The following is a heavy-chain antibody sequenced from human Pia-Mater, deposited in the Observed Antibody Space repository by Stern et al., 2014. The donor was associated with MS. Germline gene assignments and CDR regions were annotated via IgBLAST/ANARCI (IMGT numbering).Heavy chain of an antibody. V-gene: IGHV4-39*02. Sequence: QVQLQESGPGLVKPSETLSLTCSVSGGSITNRDYWGWIRQSPGKGLEWIGSVYYSGITYYRPSLKSRATISIDTSKNPLSLTMTSVTATDTAVYFCARGVTAVTNYVPNWCFDLWGRGTLVTISS. CDR2: VYYSGIT. D-gene: IGHD4-11*01. CDR3: ARGVTAVTNYVPNWCFDL. CDR1: GGSITNRDY. J-gene: IGHJ2*01.